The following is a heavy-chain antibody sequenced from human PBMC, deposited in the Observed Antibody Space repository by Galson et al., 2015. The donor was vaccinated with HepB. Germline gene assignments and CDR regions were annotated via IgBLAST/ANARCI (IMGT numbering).Heavy chain of an antibody. J-gene: IGHJ5*02. CDR1: GYTFTSYA. V-gene: IGHV1-3*01. Sequence: SVKVSCKASGYTFTSYAMHWVRQAPGQRLEWMGWINAGNGNTKYSQKFQGRVTITRDTSASTAYMELSSLRSEDTAVYYCARELWFGELYTSRWFDPWGQGTLVTVSS. CDR3: ARELWFGELYTSRWFDP. D-gene: IGHD3-10*01. CDR2: INAGNGNT.